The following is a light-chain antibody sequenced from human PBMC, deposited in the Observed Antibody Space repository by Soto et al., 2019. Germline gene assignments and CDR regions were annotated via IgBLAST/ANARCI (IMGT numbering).Light chain of an antibody. Sequence: QSALTQPPSASGSPGQSVTISCTGTSSDVGGYNYVSWYQQHPGKATKLMIYEVSKRPSGVPDRLSGSKSGNTASLTVSGHQAEYEADYYCSSYAGSNNWNFGTGTKLTVL. CDR1: SSDVGGYNY. V-gene: IGLV2-8*01. J-gene: IGLJ1*01. CDR3: SSYAGSNNWN. CDR2: EVS.